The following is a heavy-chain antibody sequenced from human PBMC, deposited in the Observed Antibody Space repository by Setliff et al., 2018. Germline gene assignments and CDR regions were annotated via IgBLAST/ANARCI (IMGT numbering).Heavy chain of an antibody. J-gene: IGHJ5*02. V-gene: IGHV4-39*07. Sequence: SETLSLTCTVFGGSMSSSGYYWAWIRQSPGKGLEWIGSIYYSGSTYYNPSLKGRATISLDTSKNQFSLKLNSVTAADTAVYYCARDPVKQLVNWFDPWGQGTLVTVSS. D-gene: IGHD3-10*01. CDR3: ARDPVKQLVNWFDP. CDR2: IYYSGST. CDR1: GGSMSSSGYY.